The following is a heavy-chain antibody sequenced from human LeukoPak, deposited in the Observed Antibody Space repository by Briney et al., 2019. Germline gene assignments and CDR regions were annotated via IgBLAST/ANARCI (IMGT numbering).Heavy chain of an antibody. CDR2: ISYDGSNK. V-gene: IGHV3-30-3*01. CDR1: GFTFSSHA. Sequence: GRSLRLSCAASGFTFSSHAMHWVRQAPGKGLEWVAVISYDGSNKYYADSVKGRFTISRDNSKNTLYLQMNSLRAEDTAVYYCAREGPYSSRPLDYWGQGTLVTVSS. CDR3: AREGPYSSRPLDY. D-gene: IGHD6-13*01. J-gene: IGHJ4*02.